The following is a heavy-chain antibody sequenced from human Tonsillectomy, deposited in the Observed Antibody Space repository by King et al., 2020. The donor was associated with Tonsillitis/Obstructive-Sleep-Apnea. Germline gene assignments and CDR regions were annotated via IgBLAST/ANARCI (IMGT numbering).Heavy chain of an antibody. CDR3: AQSWGDKLVPAATRFDY. CDR2: IYWDDDK. Sequence: VTLKESGPTLVKPTQTLTLTCTFSGFSLSTSGVGVGWIRQPPGKALEWLALIYWDDDKLCSPSLKSRLTITKDTSKNQVVLTMTNMDPVDTATYYCAQSWGDKLVPAATRFDYWGQGTLVTVSS. CDR1: GFSLSTSGVG. V-gene: IGHV2-5*02. D-gene: IGHD2-2*01. J-gene: IGHJ4*02.